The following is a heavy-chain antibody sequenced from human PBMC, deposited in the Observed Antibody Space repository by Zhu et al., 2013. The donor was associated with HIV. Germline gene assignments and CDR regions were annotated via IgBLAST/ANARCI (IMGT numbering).Heavy chain of an antibody. V-gene: IGHV1-18*01. CDR2: ISTYNGDT. CDR1: GYIFTTYG. D-gene: IGHD2-2*01. Sequence: QVQLVQSGVEVKKPGASVKVSCKASGYIFTTYGISWVRQAPGQGLEWMGWISTYNGDTNYAQRFQGRVTMTTDTSTSTAYMDLRSLRSDDTAVYYCARDPDAAFDLVRVPATIKRIDYWGQGTLVTVSS. J-gene: IGHJ4*02. CDR3: ARDPDAAFDLVRVPATIKRIDY.